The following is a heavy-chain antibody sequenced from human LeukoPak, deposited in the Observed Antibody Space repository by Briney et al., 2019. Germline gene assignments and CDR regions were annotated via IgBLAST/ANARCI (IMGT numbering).Heavy chain of an antibody. V-gene: IGHV1-24*01. CDR2: FDPEDGET. J-gene: IGHJ4*02. Sequence: ASVKVSRKVSGYTLTELSMHWVRQAPGKGLEWMGGFDPEDGETIYAQKFQGRVTMTEDTSTDTAYMELSSLRSEDTAVYYCATDTPDSSGWYRRTRHFDYWGQGTLVTVSS. D-gene: IGHD6-19*01. CDR1: GYTLTELS. CDR3: ATDTPDSSGWYRRTRHFDY.